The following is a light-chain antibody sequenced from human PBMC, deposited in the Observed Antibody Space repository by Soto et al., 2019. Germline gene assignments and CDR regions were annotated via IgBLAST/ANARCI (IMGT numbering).Light chain of an antibody. CDR3: QQSYSTPCT. V-gene: IGKV1-39*01. CDR1: QSISSY. CDR2: AAS. J-gene: IGKJ2*02. Sequence: DIQMTQSPSSLSASVGDRVTITCRASQSISSYLNWYQQKPGKAPKLLIYAASSLQSGVPSRFSGSGSGTDFTLAISSLQPEYFATYYCQQSYSTPCTFAQVTKLVIK.